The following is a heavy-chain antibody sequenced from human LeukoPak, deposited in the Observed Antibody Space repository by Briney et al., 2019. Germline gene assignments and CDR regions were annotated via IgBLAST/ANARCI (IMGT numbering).Heavy chain of an antibody. J-gene: IGHJ4*02. V-gene: IGHV2-70*11. Sequence: ESGPTLVNPTQTLTLTCTFSGFSLSTSGTCVSWIRQPPGKALEWLARIDWDDDKYYSTSLKTRLTIPKDTSNNQVVLTMTNIDPVDTATYYCARIRIAAAGLDYWGQGTLVTVSS. D-gene: IGHD6-13*01. CDR2: IDWDDDK. CDR1: GFSLSTSGTC. CDR3: ARIRIAAAGLDY.